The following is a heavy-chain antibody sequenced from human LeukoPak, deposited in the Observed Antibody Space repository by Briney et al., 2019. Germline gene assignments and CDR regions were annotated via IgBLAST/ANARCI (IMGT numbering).Heavy chain of an antibody. V-gene: IGHV4-39*01. CDR1: GVSVSSSTDY. CDR2: MFYSVST. J-gene: IGHJ4*02. Sequence: SETLSLTCTVSGVSVSSSTDYWGWIRQPPGKGLEWIGSMFYSVSTYYNPSPKSRVTISVDTSKNQLSLKLSSVTAADTAVYYCARHGGNYYLDYWGQGTLVNVSS. D-gene: IGHD1-26*01. CDR3: ARHGGNYYLDY.